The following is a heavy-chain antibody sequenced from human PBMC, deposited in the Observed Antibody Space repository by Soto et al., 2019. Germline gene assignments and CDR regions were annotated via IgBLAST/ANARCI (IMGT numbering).Heavy chain of an antibody. V-gene: IGHV3-23*01. Sequence: GGSLRLSSPVSGFSVDINAMSWVRRVPGKGMEWVSGIGGRVGVTLYADFVTGRFTISRDNSKNTVYLQISSLRAEDTAIYYCAKEVDNYYDSRGYQPGVHFDSWGQGTLVTVSS. CDR2: IGGRVGVT. D-gene: IGHD3-22*01. CDR1: GFSVDINA. J-gene: IGHJ4*02. CDR3: AKEVDNYYDSRGYQPGVHFDS.